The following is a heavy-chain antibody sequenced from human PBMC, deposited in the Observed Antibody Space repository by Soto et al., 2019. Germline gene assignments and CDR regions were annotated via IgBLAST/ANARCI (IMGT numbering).Heavy chain of an antibody. J-gene: IGHJ6*02. V-gene: IGHV1-69*13. CDR1: GGTFSSYA. D-gene: IGHD6-19*01. CDR2: IIPIFGTA. CDR3: ARGVRGRAVAGPPILGYGMDV. Sequence: ASLKVSCKASGGTFSSYAISWVRQAPGQGLEWMGGIIPIFGTANYAQKFQGRVTITADESTSTAYMELSSLRSEDTAVYYCARGVRGRAVAGPPILGYGMDVWGQGTTVTVSS.